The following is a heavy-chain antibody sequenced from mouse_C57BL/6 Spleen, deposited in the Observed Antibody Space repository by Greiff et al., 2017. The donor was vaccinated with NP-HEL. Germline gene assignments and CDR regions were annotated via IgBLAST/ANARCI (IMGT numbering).Heavy chain of an antibody. CDR1: GFTFSSYA. J-gene: IGHJ3*01. CDR2: ISDGGSYT. Sequence: EVQGVESGGGLVKPGGSLKLSCAASGFTFSSYAMSWVRQTPEKRLEWVATISDGGSYTYYPDNVKGRFTISRDNAKNNLYLQMSHLKSEDTAMYYCARDVSRFAYWGQGTLVTVSA. V-gene: IGHV5-4*01. CDR3: ARDVSRFAY.